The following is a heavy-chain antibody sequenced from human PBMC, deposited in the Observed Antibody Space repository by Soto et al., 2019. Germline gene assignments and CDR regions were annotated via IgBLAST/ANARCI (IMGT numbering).Heavy chain of an antibody. CDR2: INSDGSST. V-gene: IGHV3-74*01. CDR1: GLTFSSYW. D-gene: IGHD4-17*01. J-gene: IGHJ4*02. CDR3: ALSHTVTTDY. Sequence: EVQLVESGGGLVQPGGSLRLSCAASGLTFSSYWMHWVRQAPGKGLVWFSRINSDGSSTSYADSVKGRFTITRDNAKNTLYLQMNSLRAEDTAVYYCALSHTVTTDYWGQGTLVTGSS.